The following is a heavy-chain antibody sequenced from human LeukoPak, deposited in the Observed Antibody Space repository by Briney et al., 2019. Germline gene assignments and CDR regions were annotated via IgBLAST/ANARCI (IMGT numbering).Heavy chain of an antibody. Sequence: PSETLSLTCAVYGGSFSGYYWSWIRQPPGKGLEWIGEINHSGSTYYNPSLKSRVTISVDTSKNQFSLKLSSVTAADTAVYYCARVMVSIYYYYYMDVWGKGTTVTVSS. CDR3: ARVMVSIYYYYYMDV. V-gene: IGHV4-34*01. J-gene: IGHJ6*03. CDR1: GGSFSGYY. CDR2: INHSGST. D-gene: IGHD2-8*01.